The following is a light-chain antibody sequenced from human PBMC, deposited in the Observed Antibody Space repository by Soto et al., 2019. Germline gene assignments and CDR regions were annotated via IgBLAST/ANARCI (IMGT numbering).Light chain of an antibody. V-gene: IGKV1-5*03. CDR2: KAS. CDR1: QSISSW. Sequence: DIQMTQSPSTLSASVGDRVTITCRASQSISSWLAWYQQKPGKAPKFLIYKASILESGVPSRFSGGGSGTEFTLTISSLQPDDFATYYCQQYDSYPLTFGGGTKVDIK. J-gene: IGKJ4*01. CDR3: QQYDSYPLT.